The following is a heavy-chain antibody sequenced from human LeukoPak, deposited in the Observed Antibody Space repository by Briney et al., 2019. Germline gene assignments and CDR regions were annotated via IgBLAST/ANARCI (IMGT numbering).Heavy chain of an antibody. CDR2: ISGSGGST. J-gene: IGHJ4*02. CDR3: AKVGAVLTGYHFDY. D-gene: IGHD3-9*01. CDR1: GFTFTTNW. Sequence: GGSLRLSCAASGFTFTTNWMTWVRQAPGKGLEWVSAISGSGGSTYYADSVKGRFTISRDNSKNTLYLQMNSLRAEDTAVYYCAKVGAVLTGYHFDYWGQGTLVTVSS. V-gene: IGHV3-23*01.